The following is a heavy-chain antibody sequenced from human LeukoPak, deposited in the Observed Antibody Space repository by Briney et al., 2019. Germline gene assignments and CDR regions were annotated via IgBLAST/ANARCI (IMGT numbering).Heavy chain of an antibody. Sequence: VASVKVSCKASGYTFTSYGISWVRQAPGQGLEWMGWISAYNGNTNYAQKLQGRVTMTTDTSTSTAYMELRSLRSDDTAVYYCARESITMVPGGIDYWGQGTLVTVSS. CDR3: ARESITMVPGGIDY. D-gene: IGHD3-10*01. V-gene: IGHV1-18*01. CDR2: ISAYNGNT. J-gene: IGHJ4*02. CDR1: GYTFTSYG.